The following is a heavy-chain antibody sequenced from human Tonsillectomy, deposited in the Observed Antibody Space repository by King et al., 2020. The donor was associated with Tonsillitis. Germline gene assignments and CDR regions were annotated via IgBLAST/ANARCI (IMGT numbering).Heavy chain of an antibody. CDR3: ARLRFLEWLFSGWFDP. D-gene: IGHD3-3*01. CDR2: INPHSGAT. J-gene: IGHJ5*02. Sequence: VQLVESGAEVKKPGASVKVFCKASGYTVTGYYIHWVRQAPGQGLECMGWINPHSGATNYAQKFQGRVTMTRDTSISTAYVELSSLRSDDTAVYYGARLRFLEWLFSGWFDPWGQGTRVIVSS. CDR1: GYTVTGYY. V-gene: IGHV1-2*02.